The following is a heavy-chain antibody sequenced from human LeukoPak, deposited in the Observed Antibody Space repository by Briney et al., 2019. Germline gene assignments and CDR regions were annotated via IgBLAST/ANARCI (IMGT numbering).Heavy chain of an antibody. Sequence: GGSLRLSCSASGFTFSTYAMHWVRQAPGKGLEYVSAISSNGGSTYYADSVKGRFTISRDNSKNTLYLQVNSLRAEDTAVYYCAKGGKWDVTPFDYWGQGTLVTVSS. V-gene: IGHV3-64*04. CDR2: ISSNGGST. J-gene: IGHJ4*02. CDR3: AKGGKWDVTPFDY. CDR1: GFTFSTYA. D-gene: IGHD1-26*01.